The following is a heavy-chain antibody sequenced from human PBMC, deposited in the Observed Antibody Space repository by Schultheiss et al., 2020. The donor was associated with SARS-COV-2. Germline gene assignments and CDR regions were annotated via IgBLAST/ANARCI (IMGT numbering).Heavy chain of an antibody. V-gene: IGHV3-23*01. CDR3: AKEGYDSSGYQPFYYYYYMDV. CDR2: ISGSGGST. CDR1: GFTFSSYA. D-gene: IGHD3-22*01. Sequence: GSLRLSCAASGFTFSSYAMSWVRQAPGKGLEWVSAISGSGGSTYYADSVKGRFTISRDNSKNTLYLQMNSLRAEDTAVYYCAKEGYDSSGYQPFYYYYYMDVWGKGTTVTVSS. J-gene: IGHJ6*03.